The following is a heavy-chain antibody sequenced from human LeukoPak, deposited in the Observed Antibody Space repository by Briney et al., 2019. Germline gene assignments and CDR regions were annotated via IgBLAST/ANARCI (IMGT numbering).Heavy chain of an antibody. V-gene: IGHV3-21*01. Sequence: PGGSLRLSCAASGFTFSSYSMNWVRQAPGKGLEWVSSISSSSSYIYYADSVKGRFTISRDNAKNSLYLQMNNLRAEDTAVYYCARSPMNRYYYDSSGYYPKYYFDNWGQGTLVTVSS. CDR1: GFTFSSYS. CDR2: ISSSSSYI. J-gene: IGHJ4*02. D-gene: IGHD3-22*01. CDR3: ARSPMNRYYYDSSGYYPKYYFDN.